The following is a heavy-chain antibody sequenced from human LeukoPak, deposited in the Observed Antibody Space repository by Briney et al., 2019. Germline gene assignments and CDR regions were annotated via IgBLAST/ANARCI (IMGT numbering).Heavy chain of an antibody. CDR3: ARVPRWGGYSSSWEYYFDY. CDR1: GYTFTSYG. V-gene: IGHV1-18*01. J-gene: IGHJ4*02. CDR2: ISAYNGNT. Sequence: ASVKVSCKASGYTFTSYGISWVRQAPGQGLEWMGWISAYNGNTNYAQKLQGRVTMTTDTSTSTAYMELRSLRSDDTAVYYCARVPRWGGYSSSWEYYFDYWGQGTLVTVSS. D-gene: IGHD6-13*01.